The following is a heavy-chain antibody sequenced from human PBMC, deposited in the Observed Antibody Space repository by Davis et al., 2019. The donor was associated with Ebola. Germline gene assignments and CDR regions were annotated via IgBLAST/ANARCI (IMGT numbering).Heavy chain of an antibody. CDR3: ARATVSYYYYYGMDV. D-gene: IGHD4-17*01. V-gene: IGHV4-39*01. J-gene: IGHJ6*04. Sequence: SETLSLTCTVSGGSISSSSYYWGWIRQPPGKGLEWIGEINHSGSTYYNPSLESRVTISVDTSKNQFSLKLSSVTAADTAVYYCARATVSYYYYYGMDVWGKGTTVTVSS. CDR2: INHSGST. CDR1: GGSISSSSYY.